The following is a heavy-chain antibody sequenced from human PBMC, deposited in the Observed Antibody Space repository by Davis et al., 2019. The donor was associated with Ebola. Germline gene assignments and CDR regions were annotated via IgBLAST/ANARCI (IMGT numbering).Heavy chain of an antibody. CDR1: GFTFSSHW. J-gene: IGHJ6*04. D-gene: IGHD3-3*01. CDR2: ISYDGSNK. CDR3: AKSGLSFGVVKYHYGMDV. Sequence: GESLKISCAASGFTFSSHWMHWVRQAPGKGLEWVAVISYDGSNKYYADSVKGRFTISRDNSKNTLYLQMNSLRAEDTAVYYCAKSGLSFGVVKYHYGMDVWGKGTTVTVSS. V-gene: IGHV3-30*18.